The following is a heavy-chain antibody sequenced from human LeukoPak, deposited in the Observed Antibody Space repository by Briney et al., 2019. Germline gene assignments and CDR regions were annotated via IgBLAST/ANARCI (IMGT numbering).Heavy chain of an antibody. D-gene: IGHD3-9*01. CDR1: GGSISSYY. CDR2: IYYSGST. V-gene: IGHV4-59*08. J-gene: IGHJ4*02. Sequence: LETLSLTCTVSGGSISSYYWSWIRQPPGKGLEWIGYIYYSGSTNYNPSLKSRVTISVDTSKNQFSLKLSSVTAADTAVYYCARGYYDILTGYYLPFDYWGQGTLVTVSS. CDR3: ARGYYDILTGYYLPFDY.